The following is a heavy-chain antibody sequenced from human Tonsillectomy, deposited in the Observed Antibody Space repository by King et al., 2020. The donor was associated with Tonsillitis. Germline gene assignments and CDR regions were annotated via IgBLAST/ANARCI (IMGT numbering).Heavy chain of an antibody. J-gene: IGHJ6*02. CDR2: INTNTGNP. CDR3: ARGRSVVAAIVGYYYYGMDV. CDR1: GYTFTSYA. Sequence: VQLVESGSELKKPGASVKVSCKASGYTFTSYAMNWVRQAPGQGLEWMGWINTNTGNPTYAQGFSGRFVFSLDTSVSTAYLQISSLKAEDTAVDYCARGRSVVAAIVGYYYYGMDVWGQGTTVTVSS. V-gene: IGHV7-4-1*02. D-gene: IGHD2-15*01.